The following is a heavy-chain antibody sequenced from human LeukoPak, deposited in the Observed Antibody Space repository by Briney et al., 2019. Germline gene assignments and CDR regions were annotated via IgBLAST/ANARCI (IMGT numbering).Heavy chain of an antibody. Sequence: GASVKVSCKASGYTFTSYGISWVRQAPGQGLEWMGWVSAYNGNTNYAQKLQGRVAMTTDTSTSTAYMELRSLRSDDTAVYYCARDLDIVATRPSYYYYGMDVWGQGTTVTVSS. CDR1: GYTFTSYG. V-gene: IGHV1-18*01. J-gene: IGHJ6*02. CDR2: VSAYNGNT. CDR3: ARDLDIVATRPSYYYYGMDV. D-gene: IGHD5-12*01.